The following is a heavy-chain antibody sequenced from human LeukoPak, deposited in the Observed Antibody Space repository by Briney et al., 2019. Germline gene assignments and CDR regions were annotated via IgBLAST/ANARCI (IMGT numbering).Heavy chain of an antibody. J-gene: IGHJ5*02. V-gene: IGHV5-51*01. Sequence: GESLKISCKGSGYSFTSYWIGWVRQMPGKGLEWMGIIYPGDSDTRYSPSFQGQVTILADKSISTAYLQWSSLKASDTAMYYCARHADVADEPNWFDPWGQGTLVTVSS. CDR1: GYSFTSYW. CDR3: ARHADVADEPNWFDP. D-gene: IGHD3-10*02. CDR2: IYPGDSDT.